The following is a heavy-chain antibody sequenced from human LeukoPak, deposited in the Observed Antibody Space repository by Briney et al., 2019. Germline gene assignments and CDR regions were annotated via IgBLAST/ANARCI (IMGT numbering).Heavy chain of an antibody. V-gene: IGHV1-69*05. CDR3: AREIRDGSSIYRYFDY. CDR1: GGTFSSYA. D-gene: IGHD6-13*01. J-gene: IGHJ4*02. Sequence: GASVKVSCKASGGTFSSYAISWVRQAPGQGLEWMGGIIPIFGTANYAQKFQGRVTITTGESTSTAYMELSSLRSEDTAVYCCAREIRDGSSIYRYFDYWGQGTLVTVSS. CDR2: IIPIFGTA.